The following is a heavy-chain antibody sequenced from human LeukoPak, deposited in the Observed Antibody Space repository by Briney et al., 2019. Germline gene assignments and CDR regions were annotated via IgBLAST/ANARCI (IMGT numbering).Heavy chain of an antibody. CDR3: TCGYCSSTSCYSWFDP. CDR1: GYTLTELS. D-gene: IGHD2-2*03. V-gene: IGHV1-24*01. CDR2: FDPEVGET. Sequence: ASVKVSCKVSGYTLTELSMHWVRQAPGKGLEWMGGFDPEVGETIYAQKFQGRVTMTEDTSTDTAYMELSSLRSEDTAVYYCTCGYCSSTSCYSWFDPWGQGTLVTVSS. J-gene: IGHJ5*02.